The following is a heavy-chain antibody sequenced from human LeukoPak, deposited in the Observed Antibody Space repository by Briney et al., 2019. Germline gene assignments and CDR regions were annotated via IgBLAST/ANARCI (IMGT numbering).Heavy chain of an antibody. CDR1: GGSINSHY. D-gene: IGHD6-13*01. J-gene: IGHJ4*02. Sequence: SETLSLTCSVSGGSINSHYWSWIRQPPGKRLEWIGYIFNSGSTNYNPSLRSRVTMSVDTSRDQFFLRLSSVTAADTAIYYCASRPAGTTWYGVFDYWSQGTLVTVPS. CDR2: IFNSGST. CDR3: ASRPAGTTWYGVFDY. V-gene: IGHV4-59*11.